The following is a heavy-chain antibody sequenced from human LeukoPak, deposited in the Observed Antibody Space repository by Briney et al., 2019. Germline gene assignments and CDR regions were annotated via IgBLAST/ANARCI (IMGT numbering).Heavy chain of an antibody. V-gene: IGHV1-2*02. J-gene: IGHJ4*02. CDR1: GYTFTGYY. D-gene: IGHD6-13*01. Sequence: ASVKVSCKASGYTFTGYYMHWVRQAPGQGLEWMGWINPNSGGTNYAQKFQGRVTMTRDTSISTAYMELSRLRSDDTAVYYCARDQGAAVAPIDYWGQGTLVTVSS. CDR2: INPNSGGT. CDR3: ARDQGAAVAPIDY.